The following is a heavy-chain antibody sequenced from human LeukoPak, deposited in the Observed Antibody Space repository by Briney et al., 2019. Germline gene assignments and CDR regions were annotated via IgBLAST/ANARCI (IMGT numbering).Heavy chain of an antibody. V-gene: IGHV4-38-2*02. D-gene: IGHD1-20*01. CDR2: IYHSGST. Sequence: SETLSLTCAVSGCSISSGYYWGWIRQPPGKGLEWIGSIYHSGSTYYNPSLKSRVTISVDTSKNQFSLKLSSVTAADTAVYYCARDPDVTGTTVPNWFDPWGQGTLVTVSS. CDR3: ARDPDVTGTTVPNWFDP. J-gene: IGHJ5*02. CDR1: GCSISSGYY.